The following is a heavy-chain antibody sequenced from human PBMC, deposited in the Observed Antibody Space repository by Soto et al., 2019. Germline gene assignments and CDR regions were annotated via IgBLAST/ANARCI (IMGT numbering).Heavy chain of an antibody. Sequence: QVQLQQWGAGLLKPSETLSLTCAVYGGSFSGYYWSWIRQPPGKGLEWIGEINHSGSTNYNPSLKRRVTISVDTSKNQFSLKLSSVTAADTAVYYWARGEHTGGGVLSRKNDYWGQGTLVTVSS. V-gene: IGHV4-34*01. CDR1: GGSFSGYY. D-gene: IGHD2-8*02. CDR3: ARGEHTGGGVLSRKNDY. J-gene: IGHJ4*02. CDR2: INHSGST.